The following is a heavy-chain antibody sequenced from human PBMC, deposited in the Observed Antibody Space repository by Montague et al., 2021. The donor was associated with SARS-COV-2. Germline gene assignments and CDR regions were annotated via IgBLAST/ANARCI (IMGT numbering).Heavy chain of an antibody. V-gene: IGHV2-70*11. D-gene: IGHD3-9*01. CDR3: ARRTYDILTGYDYGMDV. Sequence: PELVKPTQTLTLTCTFSGFSLSTSGMCVSWIRQPPGKALEWLARIDWDDDKYHSTSLKTRLTISKDTSKNQVVLTMTNMDPVDTATYYCARRTYDILTGYDYGMDVWGQGTTVTVSS. CDR1: GFSLSTSGMC. J-gene: IGHJ6*02. CDR2: IDWDDDK.